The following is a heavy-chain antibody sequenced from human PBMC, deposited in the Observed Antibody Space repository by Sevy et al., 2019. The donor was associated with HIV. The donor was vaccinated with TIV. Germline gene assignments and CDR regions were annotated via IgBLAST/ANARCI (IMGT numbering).Heavy chain of an antibody. D-gene: IGHD2-15*01. Sequence: GGSLRLSCAASGFTFSSYNMNWVRQAPGKGLEWVSSISSSSSSIYYADSVRGRFTISIDNAKNSLYLQMNSLRAEDTALYYCARVVAYCTGGTCFPGYYYGMDVWGQGTTVTVSS. J-gene: IGHJ6*02. CDR1: GFTFSSYN. V-gene: IGHV3-21*01. CDR2: ISSSSSSI. CDR3: ARVVAYCTGGTCFPGYYYGMDV.